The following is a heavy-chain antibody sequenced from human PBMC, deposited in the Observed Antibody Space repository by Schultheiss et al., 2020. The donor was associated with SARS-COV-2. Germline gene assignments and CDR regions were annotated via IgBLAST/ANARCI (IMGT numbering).Heavy chain of an antibody. CDR3: ARDGVAVVYAILDYYYMDV. CDR1: GFTFSSYA. D-gene: IGHD2-8*02. J-gene: IGHJ6*03. Sequence: GGSLRLSCAASGFTFSSYAMHWVRQAPGKGLEWVSSISSSSSYIYYADSVKGRFTISRDNAKNSLYLQMNSLRAEDTAVYYCARDGVAVVYAILDYYYMDVWGKGTTVTVSS. V-gene: IGHV3-21*01. CDR2: ISSSSSYI.